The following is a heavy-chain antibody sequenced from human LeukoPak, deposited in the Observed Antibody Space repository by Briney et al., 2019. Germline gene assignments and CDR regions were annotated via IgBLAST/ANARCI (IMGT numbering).Heavy chain of an antibody. CDR1: GGSISSYY. V-gene: IGHV4-4*09. J-gene: IGHJ5*02. CDR3: ARIHSSSGFDP. CDR2: IYTSGST. Sequence: SETLSLTCTVSGGSISSYYWSWIRQPPGKGLEWIGYIYTSGSTNYNPSLKSRVTISVDTSKNQFSLKLSSVTAADTAVYYCARIHSSSGFDPWGRGTLVTVSS. D-gene: IGHD6-6*01.